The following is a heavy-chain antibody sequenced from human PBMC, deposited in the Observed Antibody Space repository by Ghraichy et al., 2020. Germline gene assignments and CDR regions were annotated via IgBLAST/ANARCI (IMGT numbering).Heavy chain of an antibody. D-gene: IGHD3-22*01. CDR2: INHSGST. Sequence: GSLSLTCAVYGGSFSGYYWSWIRQPPGKGLEWIGEINHSGSTNYNPSLKSRVTISVDTSKNQFSLKLSSVTAADTAVYYCARAGTYYYDSSGYYYPVRVAAPKPYCQHWGQGTLVTVSS. J-gene: IGHJ1*01. V-gene: IGHV4-34*01. CDR1: GGSFSGYY. CDR3: ARAGTYYYDSSGYYYPVRVAAPKPYCQH.